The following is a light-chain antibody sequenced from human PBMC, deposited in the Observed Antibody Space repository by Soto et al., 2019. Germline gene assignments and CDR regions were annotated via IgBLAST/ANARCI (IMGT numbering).Light chain of an antibody. CDR1: HNIVTY. V-gene: IGKV1-39*01. CDR3: QQSHSTPPT. Sequence: DILMAQSPPSLSASVGDRVTITCRASHNIVTYLNWYQQKAGKAPSLLIYEASHLQSGVPFRFFGSGSGTDFTLTIDNLQHEDSATYYCQQSHSTPPTFGPGTKLEIK. J-gene: IGKJ2*01. CDR2: EAS.